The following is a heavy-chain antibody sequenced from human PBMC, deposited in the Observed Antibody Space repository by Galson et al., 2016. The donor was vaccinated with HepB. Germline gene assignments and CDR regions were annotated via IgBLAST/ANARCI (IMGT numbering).Heavy chain of an antibody. V-gene: IGHV6-1*01. Sequence: CAISGDSVSSNGATWNWIRQSPSRGLEWLGRTYYRSRWINNYAESVKSRIIITPDTSKNQFSLHLDSATPEDTALYYCARVVGRGVYDGRFDYWGQGILVTVSS. CDR2: TYYRSRWIN. CDR3: ARVVGRGVYDGRFDY. J-gene: IGHJ4*02. CDR1: GDSVSSNGAT. D-gene: IGHD5/OR15-5a*01.